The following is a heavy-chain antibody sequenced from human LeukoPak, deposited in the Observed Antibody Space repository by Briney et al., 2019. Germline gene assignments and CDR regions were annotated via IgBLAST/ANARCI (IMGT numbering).Heavy chain of an antibody. CDR1: GYTFTSYG. Sequence: GASVKVSCKVSGYTFTSYGISWVRQAPGQGLEWMGWISAYNGNTNYAQKLQGRVTMTTDTSTSTAYMELRSLRSDDTAVYYCARDLGWRDSSGSSDYWGQGTLVTVSS. V-gene: IGHV1-18*01. CDR3: ARDLGWRDSSGSSDY. J-gene: IGHJ4*02. D-gene: IGHD3-22*01. CDR2: ISAYNGNT.